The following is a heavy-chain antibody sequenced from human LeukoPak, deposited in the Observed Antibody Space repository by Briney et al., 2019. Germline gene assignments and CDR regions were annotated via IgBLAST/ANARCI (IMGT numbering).Heavy chain of an antibody. CDR1: GFTVSSNY. D-gene: IGHD3-22*01. CDR2: IYSGGNT. J-gene: IGHJ4*02. Sequence: GGSLRLSCAASGFTVSSNYMSWVRQAPGKGLEWVSIIYSGGNTYYADSVEGRFTISRHNSNNTLYLQMNSLRAEDTAVYYCARMRYYDSGGFPNFDYWGQGTLVTVSS. CDR3: ARMRYYDSGGFPNFDY. V-gene: IGHV3-53*04.